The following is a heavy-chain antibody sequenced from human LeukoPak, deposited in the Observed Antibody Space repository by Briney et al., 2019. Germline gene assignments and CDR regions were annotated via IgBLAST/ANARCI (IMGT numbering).Heavy chain of an antibody. CDR3: AREPPHSNTWTVFDS. J-gene: IGHJ4*02. CDR1: GFTFSNYN. CDR2: ISLSSTTI. Sequence: GGSLRLSCEVSGFTFSNYNMHWVRQAPGKGLEWVSYISLSSTTIYYADSVKGRFTISRDNAKNSLSLEMNSLRAEDSAVYYCAREPPHSNTWTVFDSWGQGTLVTVSS. V-gene: IGHV3-48*04. D-gene: IGHD6-13*01.